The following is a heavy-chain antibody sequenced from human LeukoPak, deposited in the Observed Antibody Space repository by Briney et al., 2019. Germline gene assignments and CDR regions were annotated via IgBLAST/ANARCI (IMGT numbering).Heavy chain of an antibody. V-gene: IGHV4-39*07. D-gene: IGHD2-2*03. CDR3: ARLLRVGYCSTTTCNWFDP. CDR2: IYYSGST. CDR1: GGSISGTSYY. Sequence: PSETLSLACVASGGSISGTSYYWGWIRQPPGKGLEWIGSIYYSGSTYYSPSLKSRVTISVDTSKNQFSLKLSSVTAADTAVYYCARLLRVGYCSTTTCNWFDPWGQGTLVTVSS. J-gene: IGHJ5*02.